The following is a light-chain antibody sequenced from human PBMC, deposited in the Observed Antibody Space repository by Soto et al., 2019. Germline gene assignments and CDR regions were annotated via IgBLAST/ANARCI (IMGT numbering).Light chain of an antibody. J-gene: IGKJ5*01. CDR1: QNLLQSNGYTY. CDR2: LGS. CDR3: MQSLHTPLT. V-gene: IGKV2-28*01. Sequence: IVMTQSPLSLPVTPGEPASISCRSSQNLLQSNGYTYLDWYLQKPGQSPQLLIYLGSSRASGVPDRFSASGSGTDFTLEISRVEAEDVGVYYCMQSLHTPLTFGQGTRLEI.